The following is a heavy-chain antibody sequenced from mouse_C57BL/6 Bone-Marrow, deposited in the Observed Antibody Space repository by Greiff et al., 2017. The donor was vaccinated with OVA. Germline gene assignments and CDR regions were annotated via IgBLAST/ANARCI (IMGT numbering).Heavy chain of an antibody. V-gene: IGHV2-9-1*01. CDR3: ARNCWAYYSNSLEDFDV. CDR2: IWTGGGT. CDR1: GFSLTSYA. J-gene: IGHJ1*03. D-gene: IGHD2-5*01. Sequence: QVQLQQSGPGLVAPSQSLSITCTVSGFSLTSYAISWVRQPPGKGLEWLGVIWTGGGTNYNSALKSRLSISKDNSKSQVFLKMNSLQTDDTARYYCARNCWAYYSNSLEDFDVWGTGTTVTVSS.